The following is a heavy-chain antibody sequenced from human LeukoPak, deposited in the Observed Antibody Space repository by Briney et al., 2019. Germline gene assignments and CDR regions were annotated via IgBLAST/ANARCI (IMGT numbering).Heavy chain of an antibody. CDR1: GGTFSSYA. CDR2: IIPIFGTA. D-gene: IGHD1-1*01. V-gene: IGHV1-69*01. Sequence: GSSVKVSCKASGGTFSSYAISWVRQAPGQGLEWMGGIIPIFGTANYAQKFQGRVTITADESTSIAYMELSSLRSEDTAVYYCASGNFNSYYFDYWGQGTLVTVSS. J-gene: IGHJ4*02. CDR3: ASGNFNSYYFDY.